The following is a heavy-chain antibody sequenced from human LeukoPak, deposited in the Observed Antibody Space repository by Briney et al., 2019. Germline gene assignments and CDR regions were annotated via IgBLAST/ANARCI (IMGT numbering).Heavy chain of an antibody. Sequence: SETLSLTCTVSGGSISSSSHYWGWIRQPPGKGLEWIGSIYYSGSTYYNPSLKSRVTISVDTSKNQFSLKLSSVTAADTAVYYCARHLAYSRSSRWFDPWGQGTLVTVSS. D-gene: IGHD6-6*01. V-gene: IGHV4-39*01. CDR3: ARHLAYSRSSRWFDP. CDR1: GGSISSSSHY. CDR2: IYYSGST. J-gene: IGHJ5*02.